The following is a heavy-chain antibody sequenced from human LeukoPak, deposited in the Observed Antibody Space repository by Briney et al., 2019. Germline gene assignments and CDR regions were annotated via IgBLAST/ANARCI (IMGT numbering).Heavy chain of an antibody. J-gene: IGHJ4*02. Sequence: PSETLSLTCAVSDYSISSGYYWGWIRQPPGKGLEWIGNIYHSGSTYYNPSLKSRVTISVDTSKNQFSLKLSSVTAADTAVYYCARLYGDYDYWGQGTLVTVSS. CDR2: IYHSGST. CDR1: DYSISSGYY. D-gene: IGHD4-17*01. V-gene: IGHV4-38-2*01. CDR3: ARLYGDYDY.